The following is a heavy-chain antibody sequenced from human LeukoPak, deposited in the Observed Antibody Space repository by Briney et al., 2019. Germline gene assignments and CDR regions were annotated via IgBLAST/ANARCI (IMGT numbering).Heavy chain of an antibody. CDR1: GFRFSNVW. Sequence: PGGSLRLSCAASGFRFSNVWMSWVRQTPGKGLEWVANITPDGVDHYYVDSVEGRFTVSRDNARNSLFLQMNSLRADDTAVYYCARDGATGQLDSWGQGTLVTVSS. D-gene: IGHD1-26*01. CDR2: ITPDGVDH. J-gene: IGHJ4*02. CDR3: ARDGATGQLDS. V-gene: IGHV3-7*01.